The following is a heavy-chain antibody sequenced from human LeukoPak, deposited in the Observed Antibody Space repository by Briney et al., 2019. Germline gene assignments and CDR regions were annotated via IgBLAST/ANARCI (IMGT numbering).Heavy chain of an antibody. CDR3: ARGTYSSSWYSDGMDV. J-gene: IGHJ6*02. V-gene: IGHV4-4*07. D-gene: IGHD6-13*01. Sequence: PSETLSLTCTASGGSISSYYWSWIRQPAGKGLEWIGRIYTSGSTNYNPSLKSRVTMSVDTSKNQFSLKLSSVTAADTAVYYYARGTYSSSWYSDGMDVWGQGTTVTVSS. CDR2: IYTSGST. CDR1: GGSISSYY.